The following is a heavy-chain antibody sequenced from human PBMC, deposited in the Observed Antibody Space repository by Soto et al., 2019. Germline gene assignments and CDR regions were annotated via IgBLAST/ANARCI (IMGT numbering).Heavy chain of an antibody. CDR3: AKDRSADRFVQYFQH. J-gene: IGHJ1*01. CDR1: GFIFTSYS. Sequence: GGSLRLSCAASGFIFTSYSMVWVRLAPGKGLEWVASISTGSDSIYYADSVKGRFTVSRDNAKNSLYLQMDNLRVEDTAVYFCAKDRSADRFVQYFQHWGQGTQVTVSS. CDR2: ISTGSDSI. D-gene: IGHD6-19*01. V-gene: IGHV3-21*01.